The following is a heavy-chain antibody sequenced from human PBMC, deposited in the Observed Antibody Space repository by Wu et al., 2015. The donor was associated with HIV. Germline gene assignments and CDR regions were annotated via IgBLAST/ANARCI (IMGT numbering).Heavy chain of an antibody. CDR2: INPNSGGT. J-gene: IGHJ6*02. V-gene: IGHV1-2*02. CDR1: GYTFTGYY. CDR3: ARRPSRGPTEMDV. Sequence: QVQLVQSGAEVKKPGASAKVSCKASGYTFTGYYMHWVRQAPGQGLEWMGWINPNSGGTNYAQKFQGRVTMTRNTSISTAYMELSSLKSEDTAVYYCARRPSRGPTEMDVWGQGTTVTVSS. D-gene: IGHD4-17*01.